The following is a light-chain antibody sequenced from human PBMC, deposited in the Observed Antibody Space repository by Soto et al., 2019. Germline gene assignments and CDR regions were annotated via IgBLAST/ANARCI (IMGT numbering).Light chain of an antibody. CDR2: GTS. V-gene: IGKV3-15*01. CDR3: QQGNNWPWT. J-gene: IGKJ1*01. CDR1: QSVRGD. Sequence: TQFPGTLSASPGERVILSCRASQSVRGDLAWFQQKPGRSPRLLIYGTSTRASGVPDRFSGSGSGTDYTLTINSLQSEDFAVYFCQQGNNWPWTFGPGTTVE.